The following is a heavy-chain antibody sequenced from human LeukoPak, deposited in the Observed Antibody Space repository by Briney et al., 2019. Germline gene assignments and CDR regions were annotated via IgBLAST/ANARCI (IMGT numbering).Heavy chain of an antibody. CDR1: GFTFSSYW. CDR2: INSDGSST. D-gene: IGHD6-13*01. Sequence: PGGSLRLSCAASGFTFSSYWMHWVRQAPGKGLVWVSRINSDGSSTSYADSVKGRFTISRDNAKNSLYLQMNSLRAEDTAVYYCARERGRGAAAGYYFDYWGQGTLVTVSS. CDR3: ARERGRGAAAGYYFDY. J-gene: IGHJ4*02. V-gene: IGHV3-74*01.